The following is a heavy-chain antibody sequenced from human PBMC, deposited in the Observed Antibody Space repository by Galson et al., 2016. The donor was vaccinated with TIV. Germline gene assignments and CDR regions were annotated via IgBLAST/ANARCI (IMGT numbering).Heavy chain of an antibody. CDR2: INDSGKT. CDR1: GGSFTGYY. Sequence: ETLSLTCAVYGGSFTGYYWSWMRQAPGKGLEWIGEINDSGKTNYNPSLKSRVTISLDTSKNQFSLKLTSETAADTALYFCAREGGDVILPSAIRRLNAFDIWGQGTVVTVSS. J-gene: IGHJ3*02. V-gene: IGHV4-34*01. D-gene: IGHD2-2*02. CDR3: AREGGDVILPSAIRRLNAFDI.